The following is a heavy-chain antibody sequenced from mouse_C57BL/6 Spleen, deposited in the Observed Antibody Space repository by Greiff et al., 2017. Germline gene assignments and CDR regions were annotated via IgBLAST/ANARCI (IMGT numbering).Heavy chain of an antibody. CDR2: INPNNGGT. Sequence: VQLKESGPELVKPGASVKISCKASGYTFTDYYMNWVKQSHGKSLEWIGDINPNNGGTSYNQKFKGKATLTVDKSSSTAYMELRSLTSEDSAVYYCARRGYYYGSSPYWYFDVWGTGTTVTVSS. V-gene: IGHV1-26*01. CDR3: ARRGYYYGSSPYWYFDV. CDR1: GYTFTDYY. D-gene: IGHD1-1*01. J-gene: IGHJ1*03.